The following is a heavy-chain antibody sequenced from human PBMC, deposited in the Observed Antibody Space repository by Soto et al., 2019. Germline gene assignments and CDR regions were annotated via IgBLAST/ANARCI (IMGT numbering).Heavy chain of an antibody. J-gene: IGHJ4*02. CDR3: ASNSSGYLGFFEDY. V-gene: IGHV4-39*01. CDR2: IYYSGST. D-gene: IGHD3-22*01. CDR1: GGSISSSSYY. Sequence: QLQLQESGPGLVKPSETLSLTCTVSGGSISSSSYYWGWIRQPPGQGLEWIGSIYYSGSTYYNPSLKSRVTISVDTSKNQFSLKLSSVTAADTAVYYCASNSSGYLGFFEDYWGQGTLVTVSS.